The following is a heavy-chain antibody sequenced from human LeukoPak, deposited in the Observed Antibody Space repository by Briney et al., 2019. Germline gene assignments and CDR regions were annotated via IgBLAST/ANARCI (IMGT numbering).Heavy chain of an antibody. CDR3: AKDLSPGGPVYYFDY. J-gene: IGHJ4*02. CDR2: ISGSGGST. D-gene: IGHD1-14*01. Sequence: GWSLRLSCAASGFTFSSYAMSWVRQAPGKGLEWVSAISGSGGSTYYADSVKGRFTISRDNSKNTLYLQMNSLRAEDTAVYYCAKDLSPGGPVYYFDYWGQGTLVTVSS. CDR1: GFTFSSYA. V-gene: IGHV3-23*01.